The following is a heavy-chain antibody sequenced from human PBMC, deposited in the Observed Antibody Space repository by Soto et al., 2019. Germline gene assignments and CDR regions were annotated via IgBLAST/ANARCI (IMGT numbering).Heavy chain of an antibody. J-gene: IGHJ5*02. CDR2: ISYDGSNK. V-gene: IGHV3-30*03. CDR3: ARSPIVPHWSDP. D-gene: IGHD2-15*01. Sequence: GGSLRLSCAASGFTFSSYGMHWVRQAPGKGLEWVAVISYDGSNKYYADSVKGRFTISRDNSKNTLYLQMNSLRSEDTAVYYCARSPIVPHWSDPWGQGTLVTVSS. CDR1: GFTFSSYG.